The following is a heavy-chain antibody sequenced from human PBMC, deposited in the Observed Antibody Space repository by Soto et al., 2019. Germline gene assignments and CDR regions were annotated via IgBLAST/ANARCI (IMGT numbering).Heavy chain of an antibody. V-gene: IGHV1-2*02. CDR2: INPNSGGT. D-gene: IGHD2-8*01. J-gene: IGHJ6*02. CDR3: ARDPRYCTNGVCYSGMVRYYGMDV. CDR1: GYTFTGYY. Sequence: ASVKVSCKASGYTFTGYYMHWVRQAPGQGLEWMGWINPNSGGTNYAQKFQGRVTMTRDTSISTAYMELSRLRSDDTAVYYCARDPRYCTNGVCYSGMVRYYGMDVWGQGTTVTVSS.